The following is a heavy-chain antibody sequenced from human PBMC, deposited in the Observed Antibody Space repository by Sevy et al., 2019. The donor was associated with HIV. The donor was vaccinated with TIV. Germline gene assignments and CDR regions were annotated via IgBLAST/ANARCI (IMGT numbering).Heavy chain of an antibody. D-gene: IGHD3-16*02. CDR3: ARALADWGSFHYSS. V-gene: IGHV3-7*01. Sequence: GGSLRLPCAASGFTFSTYWMTWVRQAPGKGLEWVANIKQDGTDKYYVDSVKGRFTVSRDNAKNSLYLQMDSLRVEDTAVYYCARALADWGSFHYSSWGRGTLVTVSS. CDR2: IKQDGTDK. J-gene: IGHJ4*02. CDR1: GFTFSTYW.